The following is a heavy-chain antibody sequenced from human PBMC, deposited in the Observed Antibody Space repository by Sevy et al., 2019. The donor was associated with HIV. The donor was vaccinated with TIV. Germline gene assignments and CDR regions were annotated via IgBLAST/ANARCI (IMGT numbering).Heavy chain of an antibody. V-gene: IGHV3-23*01. CDR3: AKDPPTHNYYGSSGYFDN. CDR1: GFTFSSYA. Sequence: GGSLRLSCAASGFTFSSYAMSWVRQAPEKGLEWVSVISDSGGNTYYADSVKGRFTISRDNSRNTLYLQMNSLRAEDMAVYYCAKDPPTHNYYGSSGYFDNWGQGTLVTVSS. J-gene: IGHJ5*02. D-gene: IGHD3-22*01. CDR2: ISDSGGNT.